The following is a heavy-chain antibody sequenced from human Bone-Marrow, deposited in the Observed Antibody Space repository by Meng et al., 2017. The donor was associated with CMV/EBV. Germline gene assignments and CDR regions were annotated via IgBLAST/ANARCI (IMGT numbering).Heavy chain of an antibody. CDR2: IYYSGST. J-gene: IGHJ6*02. Sequence: GSLRLSCTVSGGSISSYYWSWIRQPPGKGLEWIGYIYYSGSTNYNPSLKSRVTISVDTSKNQFSLKLSSVTAADTAVYYCARYYDFWSGYSYGMDFWGPGNTVNVSS. D-gene: IGHD3-3*01. V-gene: IGHV4-59*01. CDR1: GGSISSYY. CDR3: ARYYDFWSGYSYGMDF.